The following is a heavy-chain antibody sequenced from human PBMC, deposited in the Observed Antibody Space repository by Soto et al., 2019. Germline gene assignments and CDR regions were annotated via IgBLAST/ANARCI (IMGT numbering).Heavy chain of an antibody. D-gene: IGHD3-3*01. Sequence: SVKVSCKASGGTFSSYAISWVLQAPGQGLEWMGIINPIGGSTSYAQKFQGRVTMTRDTSTSTVYMELSSLRSEDTAVYYCARERIFGVVQTYYYYGMDVWGQGTTVTVSS. CDR1: GGTFSSYA. CDR3: ARERIFGVVQTYYYYGMDV. V-gene: IGHV1-46*01. J-gene: IGHJ6*02. CDR2: INPIGGST.